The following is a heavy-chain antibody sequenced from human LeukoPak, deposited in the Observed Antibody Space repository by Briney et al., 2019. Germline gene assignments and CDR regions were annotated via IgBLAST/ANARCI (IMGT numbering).Heavy chain of an antibody. V-gene: IGHV1-18*01. Sequence: ASVKVSCXASGYTFTSYGISWVRPAPGQGLEWMGWISAYNGNTNYAQKLQGRVTMTTDTSTSTAYMELRSLRSDDTAVYYCARDLGGYDQFDYWGQGTLVTVSS. D-gene: IGHD5-12*01. J-gene: IGHJ4*02. CDR1: GYTFTSYG. CDR2: ISAYNGNT. CDR3: ARDLGGYDQFDY.